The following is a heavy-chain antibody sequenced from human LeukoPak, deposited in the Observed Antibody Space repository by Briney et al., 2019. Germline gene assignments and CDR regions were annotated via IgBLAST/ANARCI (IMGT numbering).Heavy chain of an antibody. V-gene: IGHV1-8*01. CDR1: GYAFTSSD. D-gene: IGHD3/OR15-3a*01. J-gene: IGHJ4*02. CDR2: MSPYGGNT. CDR3: ARGGSFGLKANLDS. Sequence: ASVKVSCKASGYAFTSSDINWVRQATGQGLEWMGWMSPYGGNTRYAQKFQARITMTRNTSASTAYMELSSLTSEDTAVYYCARGGSFGLKANLDSWGQGTLVTVSS.